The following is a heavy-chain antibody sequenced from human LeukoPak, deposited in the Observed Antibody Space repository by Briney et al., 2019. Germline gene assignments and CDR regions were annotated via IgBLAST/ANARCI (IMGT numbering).Heavy chain of an antibody. D-gene: IGHD3-3*01. Sequence: PSETLSLTCTVSGGSISSYYWSWIRQPAGKGLEWIGRIYTSGSTNYNPSLKGRVTMSVDTSKNQFSLKLSYVTAADTAVYYCARVNYDFWSGYQYHYFDYWGQGTLVTVSS. CDR3: ARVNYDFWSGYQYHYFDY. CDR1: GGSISSYY. J-gene: IGHJ4*02. CDR2: IYTSGST. V-gene: IGHV4-4*07.